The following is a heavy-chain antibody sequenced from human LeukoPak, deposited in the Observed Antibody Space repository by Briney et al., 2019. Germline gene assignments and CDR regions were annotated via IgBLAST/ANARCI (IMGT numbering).Heavy chain of an antibody. Sequence: SETLSLTCTTSGGSISSTSYYWGWIRRPPGRGLEWIGGIIYTGNTKYNPSLKSRVTISVDTSKNQFSLKLSSVTAADTAVYYRARQFPRTNFGVVITDPLFDYWGQGTLVTVSS. D-gene: IGHD3-3*01. CDR1: GGSISSTSYY. V-gene: IGHV4-39*01. J-gene: IGHJ4*02. CDR3: ARQFPRTNFGVVITDPLFDY. CDR2: IIYTGNT.